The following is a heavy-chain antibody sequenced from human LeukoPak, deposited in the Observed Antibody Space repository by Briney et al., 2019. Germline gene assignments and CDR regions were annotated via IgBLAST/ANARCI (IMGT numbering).Heavy chain of an antibody. Sequence: ASVRVSCKASGYTFTYYYMHWVRQAPGQGLEGMGWINPNRGGRKYVNKFQGRVTMTRDTYISTAYMELSRLRSDDAAVYYCATGRPGVDYWGQGTLVTASS. CDR2: INPNRGGR. CDR3: ATGRPGVDY. J-gene: IGHJ4*02. V-gene: IGHV1-2*07. CDR1: GYTFTYYY. D-gene: IGHD1-14*01.